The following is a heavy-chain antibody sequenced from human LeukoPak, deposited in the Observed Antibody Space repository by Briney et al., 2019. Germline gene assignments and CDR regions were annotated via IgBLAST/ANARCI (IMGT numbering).Heavy chain of an antibody. V-gene: IGHV3-48*01. D-gene: IGHD3-16*01. Sequence: GGSLRLSCAASGFTFSSYGMHRVRQAPGKGLEWLSYINSKSDHIYHADSVKGRFTISRDNGKNSLYLQMNNLRAEDTAVYYCARAEETTWGIDPWGQGTLVTVSS. CDR3: ARAEETTWGIDP. J-gene: IGHJ5*02. CDR1: GFTFSSYG. CDR2: INSKSDHI.